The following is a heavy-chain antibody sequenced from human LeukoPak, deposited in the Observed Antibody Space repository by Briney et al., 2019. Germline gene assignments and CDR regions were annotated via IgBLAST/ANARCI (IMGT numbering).Heavy chain of an antibody. D-gene: IGHD4-23*01. CDR1: GFTFSNYR. CDR2: ISTSSSYI. V-gene: IGHV3-21*01. CDR3: ATDYGAKI. J-gene: IGHJ4*02. Sequence: KSGGSLRLSCAASGFTFSNYRMSWVRQAPGKGLEWVSSISTSSSYIYYADSVKGRFTISRDNAKNSLYLQMNSLRAEDAAVYYCATDYGAKIWGQGTLVTVSS.